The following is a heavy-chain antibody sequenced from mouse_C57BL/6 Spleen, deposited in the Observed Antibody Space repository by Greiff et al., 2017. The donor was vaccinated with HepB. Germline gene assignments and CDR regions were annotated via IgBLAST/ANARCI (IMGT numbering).Heavy chain of an antibody. V-gene: IGHV3-6*01. J-gene: IGHJ4*01. CDR2: ISYDGSN. D-gene: IGHD1-1*01. CDR1: GYSITSGYY. Sequence: EVKLMESGPGLVKPSQSLSLTCSVTGYSITSGYYWNWIRQFPGNKLEWMGYISYDGSNNYNPSLKNRISITRDTSKNQFFLKLNSVTTEDTATYYCARDTVVPNYYAMDYWGQGTSVTVSS. CDR3: ARDTVVPNYYAMDY.